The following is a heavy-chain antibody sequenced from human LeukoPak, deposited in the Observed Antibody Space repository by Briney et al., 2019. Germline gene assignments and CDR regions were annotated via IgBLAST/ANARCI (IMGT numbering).Heavy chain of an antibody. CDR3: AADSSSWYDGYY. D-gene: IGHD6-13*01. CDR2: IYTSGST. J-gene: IGHJ4*02. V-gene: IGHV4-4*07. Sequence: SSETLSLTCTVSGGSISSYYWSWIRQPAGKGLEWIGRIYTSGSTNYNPSLKSRVTMSVDTSKNQFSLKLSPVTAADTAVYYCAADSSSWYDGYYWGQGTLVTVSS. CDR1: GGSISSYY.